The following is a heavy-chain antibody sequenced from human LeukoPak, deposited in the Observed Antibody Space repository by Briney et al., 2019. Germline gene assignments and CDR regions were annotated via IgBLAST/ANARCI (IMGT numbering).Heavy chain of an antibody. Sequence: GGSLRLSCAASGFTFSSYSMNWVRQAPGKGLEWVSYISSSSSTIYYADSVKGRFTISRDNAKNSLYLQMNSLRAEDTAVYYCAREGVATISAFDYWGQGTLVTVSS. CDR2: ISSSSSTI. D-gene: IGHD5-12*01. CDR1: GFTFSSYS. V-gene: IGHV3-48*01. J-gene: IGHJ4*02. CDR3: AREGVATISAFDY.